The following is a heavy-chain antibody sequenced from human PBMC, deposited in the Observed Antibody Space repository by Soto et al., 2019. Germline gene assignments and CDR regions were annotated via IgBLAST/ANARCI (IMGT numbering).Heavy chain of an antibody. D-gene: IGHD6-13*01. Sequence: GASVKVSCKASGYTFTSYAMHWVRQAPGQRLEWMGWINAGNGNTKYSQKFQGRVTITRDTSASTAYMELSSLRSEDTAVYYCARVRLPRIAAAGTLYYYGMDVWGQGTTVTV. J-gene: IGHJ6*02. CDR2: INAGNGNT. V-gene: IGHV1-3*01. CDR3: ARVRLPRIAAAGTLYYYGMDV. CDR1: GYTFTSYA.